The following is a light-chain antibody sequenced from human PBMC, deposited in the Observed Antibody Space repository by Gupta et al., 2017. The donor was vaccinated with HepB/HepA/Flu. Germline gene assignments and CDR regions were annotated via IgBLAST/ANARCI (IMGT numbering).Light chain of an antibody. CDR1: QSVLYSSNNKNY. Sequence: DIVMTQSPDSLAVSLGERATINCKSSQSVLYSSNNKNYLAWYQQKPGQPPKLLIYWASTRESGVPDRFSGSGSGTDFTLTISSLQAEDVAVYYCLQDHSPPYTFGQGTKLEIK. J-gene: IGKJ2*01. CDR3: LQDHSPPYT. V-gene: IGKV4-1*01. CDR2: WAS.